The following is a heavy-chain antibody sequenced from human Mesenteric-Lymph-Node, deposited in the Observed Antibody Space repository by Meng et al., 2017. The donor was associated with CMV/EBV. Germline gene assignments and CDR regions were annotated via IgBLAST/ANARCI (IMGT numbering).Heavy chain of an antibody. CDR2: INPKSGGT. CDR1: GYTFTDYL. J-gene: IGHJ3*02. CDR3: ARAYPGLPFDI. V-gene: IGHV1-2*04. Sequence: SCKASGYTFTDYLLHWVRQAPGQGLEWMGWINPKSGGTNFAQKFQDWVTMTRDTSISTIYMELSRLSSDDTAVYYCARAYPGLPFDIWGQGTMVTVSS.